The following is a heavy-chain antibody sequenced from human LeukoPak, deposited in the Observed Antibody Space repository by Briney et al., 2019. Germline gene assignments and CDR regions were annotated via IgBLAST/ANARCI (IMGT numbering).Heavy chain of an antibody. V-gene: IGHV3-7*01. CDR1: GFNFNGYN. D-gene: IGHD1-14*01. Sequence: PGGSLRLSCAASGFNFNGYNMAWVRQAPGKGLEWLTTADWAGIATEYTPSVRGRFTMSRDNTKNSIYLQMNSLSAEDTAVYFCVTEYWYRFDHWGQGILVTVSS. CDR2: ADWAGIAT. J-gene: IGHJ4*02. CDR3: VTEYWYRFDH.